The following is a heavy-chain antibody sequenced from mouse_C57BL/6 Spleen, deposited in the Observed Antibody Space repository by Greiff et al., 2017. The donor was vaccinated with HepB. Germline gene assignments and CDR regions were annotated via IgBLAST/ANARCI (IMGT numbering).Heavy chain of an antibody. CDR2: IDPENGDT. J-gene: IGHJ2*01. Sequence: DVQLQESGAELVRPGASVKLSCTASGFNIKDDYMHWVKQRPEQGLEWIGWIDPENGDTEYASKFQGKATITADTSSNTAYLQLSSLTSEDTAVYYCTTATAQAPYFDYWGQGTTLTVSS. D-gene: IGHD3-2*02. CDR1: GFNIKDDY. V-gene: IGHV14-4*01. CDR3: TTATAQAPYFDY.